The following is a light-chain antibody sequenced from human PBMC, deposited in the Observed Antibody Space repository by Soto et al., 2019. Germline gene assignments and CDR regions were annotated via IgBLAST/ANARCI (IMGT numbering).Light chain of an antibody. CDR2: KNS. CDR1: TLPRQY. J-gene: IGLJ1*01. V-gene: IGLV3-25*02. Sequence: SYELTQPPSVSVSPGQTARITCSGDTLPRQYPYWCQQKPGQAPVLIINKNSERPSGIPERFSGSTSGTTVTLTISGVQAEDEADYYCQSADSSGAYVFGTGTKVTVL. CDR3: QSADSSGAYV.